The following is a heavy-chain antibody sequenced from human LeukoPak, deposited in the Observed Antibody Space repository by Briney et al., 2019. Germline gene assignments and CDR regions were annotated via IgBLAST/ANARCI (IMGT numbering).Heavy chain of an antibody. CDR2: IRSSGGST. D-gene: IGHD2-15*01. V-gene: IGHV3-23*01. CDR3: ALLAYCSGGICYSTDFLGYVQH. J-gene: IGHJ1*01. CDR1: GFTLSSYA. Sequence: GGSLRLSCAPSGFTLSSYAGSWVRQALREGLEWVSAIRSSGGSTYYAASVKGRFTISRDNSKNTLYLQMNSLRAEDAAIYYCALLAYCSGGICYSTDFLGYVQHWGQGTLVTVSS.